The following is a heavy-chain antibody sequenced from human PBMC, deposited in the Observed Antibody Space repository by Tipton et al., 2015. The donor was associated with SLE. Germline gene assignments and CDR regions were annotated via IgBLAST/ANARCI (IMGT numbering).Heavy chain of an antibody. J-gene: IGHJ3*01. CDR3: ARSARGGFDL. D-gene: IGHD3-10*01. CDR1: GGSISSGHYY. V-gene: IGHV4-30-4*08. Sequence: TLSLTCTVSGGSISSGHYYWSWIRQHPGKGLEWIGYIYSSGSTYYNPSLKSRVTMSIDTSKNQFSLKLRSLTAADTAIYYCARSARGGFDLWGQGTMVTVSS. CDR2: IYSSGST.